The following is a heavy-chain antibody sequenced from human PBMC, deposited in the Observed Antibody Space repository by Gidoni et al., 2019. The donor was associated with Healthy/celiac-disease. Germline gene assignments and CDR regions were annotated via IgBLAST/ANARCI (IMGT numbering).Heavy chain of an antibody. CDR2: TYYRSKWYN. D-gene: IGHD2-15*01. J-gene: IGHJ4*02. Sequence: GLVKPSQTLSLTCALSGDSVSSNSAAWHWIRQSPSRGLEWLGRTYYRSKWYNDYAVSVKSRITINPDTSKNQFSLQLNSVTPEDTAVYYCARVGGTYCSGGSCYSKDYWGQGTLVTVSS. V-gene: IGHV6-1*01. CDR1: GDSVSSNSAA. CDR3: ARVGGTYCSGGSCYSKDY.